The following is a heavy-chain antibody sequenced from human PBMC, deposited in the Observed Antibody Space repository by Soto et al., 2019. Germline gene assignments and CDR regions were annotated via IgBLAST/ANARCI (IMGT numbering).Heavy chain of an antibody. V-gene: IGHV3-33*01. CDR2: IWYDGSKK. J-gene: IGHJ6*01. CDR3: ARDPASSMDV. D-gene: IGHD6-25*01. CDR1: GYTFSSHG. Sequence: QVQLVESGGGVVQPGRSLRLSCAAAGYTFSSHGMHWVRQAPGKGLEWVAAIWYDGSKKCYADSVKGRFTVSRDDSKNTLDLEMNSLRAEDTAVYYCARDPASSMDVWGQGTTVTVSS.